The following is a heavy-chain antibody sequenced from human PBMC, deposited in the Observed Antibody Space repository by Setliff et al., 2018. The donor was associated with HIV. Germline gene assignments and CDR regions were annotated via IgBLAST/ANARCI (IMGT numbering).Heavy chain of an antibody. CDR2: INPNSGDT. CDR3: ARGDPFGDYGDYDYYAYTMDV. V-gene: IGHV1-2*06. J-gene: IGHJ6*02. D-gene: IGHD4-17*01. Sequence: GASVKVSCKASGYTFTGYYMHWVRQAPGQGLEWMGRINPNSGDTNYAQKFQGRVTLTIDTSISTAYMELSRLRSDDTAVYYCARGDPFGDYGDYDYYAYTMDVWGQGTAVTVSS. CDR1: GYTFTGYY.